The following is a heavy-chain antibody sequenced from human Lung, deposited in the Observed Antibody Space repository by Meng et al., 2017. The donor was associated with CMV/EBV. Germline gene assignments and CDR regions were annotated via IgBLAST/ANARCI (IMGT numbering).Heavy chain of an antibody. V-gene: IGHV2-5*01. CDR1: GFSLRTNGVG. CDR2: ISWNDDK. CDR3: AHRPLYPNVFDF. J-gene: IGHJ3*01. Sequence: SGXXLVXPTQTLTLTCTFSGFSLRTNGVGVGWIRQPPGKALEWLALISWNDDKRYSPSLRTRLTITKDTSKNQVVLRMTNLDPVDTATYFCAHRPLYPNVFDFXGQGXMVTVSS. D-gene: IGHD3-16*02.